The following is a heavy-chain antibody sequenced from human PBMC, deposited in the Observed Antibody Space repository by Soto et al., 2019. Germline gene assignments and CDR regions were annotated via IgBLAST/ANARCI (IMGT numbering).Heavy chain of an antibody. CDR1: GFSPSNPRMG. Sequence: QVTLKESGPVLAKPTETLTLTCTVSGFSPSNPRMGVGWIRQPPGKALEWLAHIFSNDEKSHSTSLQSRLTISRDTSKSQVVLIMTNMDPVDTATYYCARIDTSSSGWYFDLWGRGTLVTVSS. D-gene: IGHD6-6*01. CDR3: ARIDTSSSGWYFDL. CDR2: IFSNDEK. J-gene: IGHJ2*01. V-gene: IGHV2-26*01.